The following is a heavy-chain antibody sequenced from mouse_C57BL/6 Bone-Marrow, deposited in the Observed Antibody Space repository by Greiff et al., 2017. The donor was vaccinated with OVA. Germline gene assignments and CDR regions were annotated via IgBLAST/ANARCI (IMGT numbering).Heavy chain of an antibody. Sequence: VQLQQSGLVLVKPGASVKMSCKASGYTFTDYYMNWVKQSHGKSLEWIGVINPYNGGTSYNQKFKGKATLTVDKSSSTAYMELNSLTSEDSAVYYCARNWDWYFDVWGTGTTVTVSS. CDR1: GYTFTDYY. D-gene: IGHD4-1*01. J-gene: IGHJ1*03. CDR3: ARNWDWYFDV. CDR2: INPYNGGT. V-gene: IGHV1-19*01.